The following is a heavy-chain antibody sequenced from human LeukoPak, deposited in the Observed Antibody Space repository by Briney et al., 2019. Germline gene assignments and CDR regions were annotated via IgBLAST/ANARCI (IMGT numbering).Heavy chain of an antibody. V-gene: IGHV1-2*02. CDR1: GYTFTGYY. J-gene: IGHJ4*02. CDR3: ARAYDFWSGYPFDY. Sequence: GASVKVSCKACGYTFTGYYIHWVRQAPGQGLEWMGWINPNSGGTNYSQKFQGRVTMTRDTSISTAYMELSRLRSDDTAVYYCARAYDFWSGYPFDYWGQGTLVTVSS. D-gene: IGHD3-3*01. CDR2: INPNSGGT.